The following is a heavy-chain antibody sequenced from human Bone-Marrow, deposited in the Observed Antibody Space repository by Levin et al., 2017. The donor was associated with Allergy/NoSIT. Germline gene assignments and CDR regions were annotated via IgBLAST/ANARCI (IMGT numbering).Heavy chain of an antibody. J-gene: IGHJ4*01. Sequence: GGSLRLSCEGSGFPFSHAWMSWVRQAPGKGLEWVGRIKALSDGGTTEYAAPVKGRFRISRDDSKQTVFLQMNSLTMEDTAVYYCTTDEGFSPFEDWGHGTLVVVSS. CDR3: TTDEGFSPFED. D-gene: IGHD3-3*01. CDR1: GFPFSHAW. V-gene: IGHV3-15*01. CDR2: IKALSDGGTT.